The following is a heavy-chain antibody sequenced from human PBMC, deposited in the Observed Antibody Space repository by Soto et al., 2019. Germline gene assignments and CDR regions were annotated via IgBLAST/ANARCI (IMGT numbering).Heavy chain of an antibody. Sequence: EVQLLESGGGLVQPGGSLRLSCAASGFIFSSYAMTWVRQAPGKGLERVSSISISGGSTYYTDSVKGRFTISRDNSKNTVFLQLNSLRAEDTAVYYCAKPFDVADYVDAFDIWGQGAMVTVSS. J-gene: IGHJ3*02. CDR3: AKPFDVADYVDAFDI. V-gene: IGHV3-23*01. CDR1: GFIFSSYA. D-gene: IGHD4-17*01. CDR2: ISISGGST.